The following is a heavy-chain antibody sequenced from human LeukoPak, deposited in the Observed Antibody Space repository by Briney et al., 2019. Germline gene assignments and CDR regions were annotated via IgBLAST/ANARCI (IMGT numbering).Heavy chain of an antibody. V-gene: IGHV3-9*01. Sequence: GRSLRLSCAASGFSFDDYAMHWVRQAPGKGLEWVSGISWNSGSIGYADSVKGRFTISRDNAKNSLYLQMNSLGAEDTALYYCAKEDRRGRHFDYWGQGTLVTVSS. D-gene: IGHD3-16*01. CDR1: GFSFDDYA. CDR2: ISWNSGSI. J-gene: IGHJ4*02. CDR3: AKEDRRGRHFDY.